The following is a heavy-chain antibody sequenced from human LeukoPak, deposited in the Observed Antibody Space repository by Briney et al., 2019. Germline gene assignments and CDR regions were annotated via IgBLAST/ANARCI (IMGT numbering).Heavy chain of an antibody. CDR1: GFTFNSSV. CDR3: ARDRLQDAMDV. Sequence: GGSLRLSCAASGFTFNSSVMNWVRQAPGKGLEWVAIIGEDGNDRFYADSVKGRFTISKDNSENTLFLQMNSLRGDDTAVYYCARDRLQDAMDVWGQGTTVTVSS. D-gene: IGHD4-11*01. CDR2: IGEDGNDR. V-gene: IGHV3-30-3*01. J-gene: IGHJ6*02.